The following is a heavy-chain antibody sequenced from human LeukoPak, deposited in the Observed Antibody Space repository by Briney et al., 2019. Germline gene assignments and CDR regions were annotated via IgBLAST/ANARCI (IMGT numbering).Heavy chain of an antibody. D-gene: IGHD3-3*01. CDR1: GFTFSSYG. J-gene: IGHJ6*04. Sequence: GGSLRLSCAASGFTFSSYGMHWVRQAPGKGLEWVAVISYDGSNKYYADSVKGRFTISRDNSKNTLYLQMNSLRAEDTAVYYCARVDSYDDFWSGPGEMDVWGKGTTVTVSS. V-gene: IGHV3-30*03. CDR2: ISYDGSNK. CDR3: ARVDSYDDFWSGPGEMDV.